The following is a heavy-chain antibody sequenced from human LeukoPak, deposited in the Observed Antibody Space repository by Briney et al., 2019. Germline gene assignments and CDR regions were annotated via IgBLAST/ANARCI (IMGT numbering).Heavy chain of an antibody. CDR1: GYSISSGYY. CDR3: ARVRSRSLDY. V-gene: IGHV4-38-2*01. Sequence: SETQSLTCVVSGYSISSGYYWGWIRQPPGKGLEWIGSIFHSGITYYIPSLKSRVTISVDTSKNQFSLKLSSVTAADTAVYYCARVRSRSLDYWGQGTLVTVSS. J-gene: IGHJ4*02. CDR2: IFHSGIT.